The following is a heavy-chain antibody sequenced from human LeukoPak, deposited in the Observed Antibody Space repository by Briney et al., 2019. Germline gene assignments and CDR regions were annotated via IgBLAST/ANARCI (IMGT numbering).Heavy chain of an antibody. J-gene: IGHJ3*02. D-gene: IGHD6-19*01. V-gene: IGHV3-23*01. CDR2: VSGSGDRI. CDR1: GFTFNNYA. CDR3: AKGPQWATGVAFDS. Sequence: GGSLRLSCAASGFTFNNYAMNWVRQAPGKGLEWVSFVSGSGDRIYYAGSVKGRFTISRDNSKDTLYLQMNSLRAEDTALYYCAKGPQWATGVAFDSWGQGTMVTVSS.